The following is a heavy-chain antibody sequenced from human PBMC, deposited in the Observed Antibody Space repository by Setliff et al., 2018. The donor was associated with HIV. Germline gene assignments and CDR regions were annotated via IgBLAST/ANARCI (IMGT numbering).Heavy chain of an antibody. CDR1: GYSFTTYY. CDR2: INTNTGNP. D-gene: IGHD3-16*01. CDR3: ARVLRGGYFDL. J-gene: IGHJ2*01. Sequence: ASVKVSCKASGYSFTTYYMQWVRQAPGQGLEWMGWINTNTGNPTYAQDFTGRFVFSVDTSVSTAYLQISSLKAEDTAVYYCARVLRGGYFDLWGRGTLVTVSS. V-gene: IGHV7-4-1*02.